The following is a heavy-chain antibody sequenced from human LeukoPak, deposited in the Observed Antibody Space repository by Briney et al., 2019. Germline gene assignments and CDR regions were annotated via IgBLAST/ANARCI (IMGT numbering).Heavy chain of an antibody. CDR1: GGSISSGSYY. CDR2: IYTSGST. J-gene: IGHJ4*02. V-gene: IGHV4-61*02. Sequence: PSQTLSLTCTVSGGSISSGSYYWSWTRQPAWKGLEWIGRIYTSGSTNYNPSLKSRVTISVDTSKNQFSLKLSFVTAADTAVYYCARVGGSGVWGQGTLVTVSS. D-gene: IGHD3-10*01. CDR3: ARVGGSGV.